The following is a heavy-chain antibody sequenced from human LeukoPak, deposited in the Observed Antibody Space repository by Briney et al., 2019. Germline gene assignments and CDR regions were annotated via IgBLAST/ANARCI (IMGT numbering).Heavy chain of an antibody. CDR2: IYHSGST. Sequence: PSETLSLTCTVPRYSISSGYYWGWIRQPPGKGLEWIGSIYHSGSTYYNPSLKSPVTISVDTSKNQFSLKLSSVTAADTAVYYCARVVGATHYFDYWGQGTLVTVSS. CDR1: RYSISSGYY. J-gene: IGHJ4*02. CDR3: ARVVGATHYFDY. V-gene: IGHV4-38-2*02. D-gene: IGHD1-26*01.